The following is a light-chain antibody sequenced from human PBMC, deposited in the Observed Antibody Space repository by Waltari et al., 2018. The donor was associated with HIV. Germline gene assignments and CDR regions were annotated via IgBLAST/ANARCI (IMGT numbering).Light chain of an antibody. CDR3: AAWDDSLNAWV. Sequence: QSVLTQPPSASGTPGQRVSISCSGSSSNIGSNTVNWYRQLQGTAPKLRIYSNNLRPSGVPDRFSGSKSGTSASLAISGLQSEDEADYYCAAWDDSLNAWVFGGGTKLTVL. CDR1: SSNIGSNT. V-gene: IGLV1-44*01. CDR2: SNN. J-gene: IGLJ3*02.